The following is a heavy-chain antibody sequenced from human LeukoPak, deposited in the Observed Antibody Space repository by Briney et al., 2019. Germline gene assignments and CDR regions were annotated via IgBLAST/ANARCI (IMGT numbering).Heavy chain of an antibody. D-gene: IGHD2-2*01. Sequence: GGSLRLSCAASGFTFSSYAITWVRQAPGKGLEWVSAVSSDGAKTYYADSVKGRFTISRDNYKNMVYLQMNSLRAEDTAVYYCVPAALLDYWGQGTLVTVSS. CDR3: VPAALLDY. J-gene: IGHJ4*02. V-gene: IGHV3-23*01. CDR1: GFTFSSYA. CDR2: VSSDGAKT.